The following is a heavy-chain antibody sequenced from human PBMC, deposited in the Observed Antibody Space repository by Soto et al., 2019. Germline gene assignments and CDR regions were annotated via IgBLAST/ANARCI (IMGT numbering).Heavy chain of an antibody. J-gene: IGHJ4*02. CDR2: ISANGQGI. V-gene: IGHV3-23*01. CDR1: GFTFNNYA. D-gene: IGHD1-7*01. Sequence: GGSLRLSCAASGFTFNNYAMSWVRQAPGKGLAWVSAISANGQGIYYADSVKGRFIISRDSSKNTVFLHMDSLTAEDTAVYYCAKDRNYPRDQFHNWGQGTLVTVSS. CDR3: AKDRNYPRDQFHN.